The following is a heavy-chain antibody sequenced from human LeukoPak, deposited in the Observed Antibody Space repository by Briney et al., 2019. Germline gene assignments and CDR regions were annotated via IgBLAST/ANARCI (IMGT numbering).Heavy chain of an antibody. J-gene: IGHJ4*02. D-gene: IGHD6-13*01. V-gene: IGHV3-48*03. Sequence: GGSLRLSCAASGFTFSSYEMNWVRQAPGKGLEWVSYITSSGTTIYYADSVKGRFTISRDNAKSSLYLQMNSLRVEDTAVYYCAKDRPTVYSSSWLHFLDSWGQGTLVTVSS. CDR1: GFTFSSYE. CDR3: AKDRPTVYSSSWLHFLDS. CDR2: ITSSGTTI.